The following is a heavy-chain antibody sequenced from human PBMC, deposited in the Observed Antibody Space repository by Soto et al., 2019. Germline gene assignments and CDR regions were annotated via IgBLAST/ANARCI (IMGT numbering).Heavy chain of an antibody. CDR2: IWYDGSNK. CDR1: VFTCSSYG. D-gene: IGHD3-9*01. Sequence: WWSLRLSCSASVFTCSSYGMHWFRQAPGKGLEWVAVIWYDGSNKYYADSVKGRFTISRDNSKNTLYLQMNSLRAEDTAVYYCARENDILTGPGPGNAFDIWGQGTMVTVSS. V-gene: IGHV3-33*01. CDR3: ARENDILTGPGPGNAFDI. J-gene: IGHJ3*02.